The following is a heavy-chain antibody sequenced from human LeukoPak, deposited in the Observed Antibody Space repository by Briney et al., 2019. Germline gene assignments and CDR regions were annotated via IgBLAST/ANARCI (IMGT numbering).Heavy chain of an antibody. J-gene: IGHJ4*02. CDR2: ISSSGSTI. V-gene: IGHV3-11*01. CDR3: ARDTSYCSSTSCYRTGIAAAGFDY. Sequence: GGSLRLSCAASGFTFSDYYMSWIRQAPGKGLEWVSYISSSGSTIYYADSVKVRFTISRDNAKNSLYLQMNSLRAEDTAVYYCARDTSYCSSTSCYRTGIAAAGFDYWGQGTLVTVSS. D-gene: IGHD2-2*02. CDR1: GFTFSDYY.